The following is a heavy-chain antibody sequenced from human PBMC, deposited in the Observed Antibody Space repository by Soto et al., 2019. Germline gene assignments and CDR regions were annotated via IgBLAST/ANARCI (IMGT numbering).Heavy chain of an antibody. Sequence: PSETLSVTCTVSVGSISISSYYWGGIRQPPGTGPERIGSIYYSGSTYYNPSLKSRVTISVDTSKNQFSLKLSSVTAADTAVYYCARQATLILAILTGYYIGWFDPWGQGTMVTVSS. CDR1: VGSISISSYY. CDR3: ARQATLILAILTGYYIGWFDP. J-gene: IGHJ5*02. D-gene: IGHD3-9*01. V-gene: IGHV4-39*01. CDR2: IYYSGST.